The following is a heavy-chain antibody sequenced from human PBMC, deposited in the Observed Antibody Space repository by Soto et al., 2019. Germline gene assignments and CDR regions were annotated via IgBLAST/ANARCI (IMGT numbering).Heavy chain of an antibody. J-gene: IGHJ3*02. CDR3: ATRRWCSGGSCYPFDI. Sequence: GASVKVSCKVSGYTLTELSMHWVRQAPGKGLEWMGGFDPEDGETIYAQKFQGRVTMTEDTSTDTAYMELSSLRSEDTAVYYCATRRWCSGGSCYPFDIWGQGTMVTVSS. V-gene: IGHV1-24*01. CDR1: GYTLTELS. D-gene: IGHD2-15*01. CDR2: FDPEDGET.